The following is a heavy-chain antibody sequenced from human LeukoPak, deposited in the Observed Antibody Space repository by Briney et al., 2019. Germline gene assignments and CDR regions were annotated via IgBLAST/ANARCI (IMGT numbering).Heavy chain of an antibody. Sequence: SETLSLTCTVSGGSISRYYWSWIRQPPGKGLEWIGYIYYSGSTNYNPSLKSRVTISVDTSKNQFSLKLSSVTAADTAVYYCAINPAAGYYYYYGMDVWGQGTTVTVSS. CDR1: GGSISRYY. CDR3: AINPAAGYYYYYGMDV. J-gene: IGHJ6*02. CDR2: IYYSGST. V-gene: IGHV4-59*12.